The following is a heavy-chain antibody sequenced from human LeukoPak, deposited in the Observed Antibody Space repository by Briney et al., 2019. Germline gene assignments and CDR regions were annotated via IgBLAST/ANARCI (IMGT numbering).Heavy chain of an antibody. CDR1: GFSVSNFW. Sequence: GGSLRLSCTGSGFSVSNFWMAWVRQAPGKGREWVANINENETGKYYVDSVKGRFTISRDNAKNSLFLQMNSVRVEDTAVYYCATDAFSYPNTWGQGTQVTVSS. CDR3: ATDAFSYPNT. D-gene: IGHD3-16*01. V-gene: IGHV3-7*01. CDR2: INENETGK. J-gene: IGHJ5*02.